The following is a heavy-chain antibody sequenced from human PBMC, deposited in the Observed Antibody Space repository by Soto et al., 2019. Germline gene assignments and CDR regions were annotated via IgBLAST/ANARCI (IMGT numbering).Heavy chain of an antibody. CDR3: ASRRLRAGGYFDY. J-gene: IGHJ4*02. CDR1: TDSSSVTNSY. CDR2: SYYSGST. D-gene: IGHD5-12*01. V-gene: IGHV4-39*01. Sequence: LSLTCTVSTDSSSVTNSYWGWIRQPPGRGQEWVGSSYYSGSTYYNPTLKSRVTITVDTSKTPYSVNLSSVTAADTVLYYCASRRLRAGGYFDYWGQGTLVTVSS.